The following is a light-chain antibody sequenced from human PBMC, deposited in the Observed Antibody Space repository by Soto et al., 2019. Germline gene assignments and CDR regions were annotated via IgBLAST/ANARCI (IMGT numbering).Light chain of an antibody. CDR2: WAS. V-gene: IGKV4-1*01. CDR1: QSILYSSNNKNY. CDR3: QQYYSTPQT. Sequence: DIVMTQSPDSLAVSLGERATINCKSSQSILYSSNNKNYLAWYQQKPGLPPKLLIYWASTRESGVPDRFSASGSGTDFTVTISSLQAEDVSVYYCQQYYSTPQTFGQGTKLEIK. J-gene: IGKJ2*01.